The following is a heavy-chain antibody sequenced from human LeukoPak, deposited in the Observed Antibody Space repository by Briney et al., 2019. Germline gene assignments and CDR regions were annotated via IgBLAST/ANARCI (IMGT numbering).Heavy chain of an antibody. Sequence: GGSLRLSCAASGFTFDDYAMHWVRQAPGKGLEWVSLISWDGGSTYYADSVKGRFTISRDNSKNSLYLQMNSLRAEDTALYYCAKGELTAMVTGPDYWGQGTLVTVSS. D-gene: IGHD5-18*01. CDR2: ISWDGGST. J-gene: IGHJ4*02. CDR3: AKGELTAMVTGPDY. V-gene: IGHV3-43D*03. CDR1: GFTFDDYA.